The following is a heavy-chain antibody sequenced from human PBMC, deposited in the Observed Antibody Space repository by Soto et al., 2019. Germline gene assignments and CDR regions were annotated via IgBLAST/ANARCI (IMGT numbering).Heavy chain of an antibody. D-gene: IGHD3-10*01. V-gene: IGHV3-13*05. Sequence: EVQLVESGGDLVQPGGSLRLCCAASGFTFSSYDMHWVRQAAGKGLEWVSAIGTAGDPYYTDSAKGRFTISRENAQNSLFLQMNSLRAGDTAVYYCARGSFGAGSFRAYTDVWGRGTTVTVSS. J-gene: IGHJ6*03. CDR1: GFTFSSYD. CDR3: ARGSFGAGSFRAYTDV. CDR2: IGTAGDP.